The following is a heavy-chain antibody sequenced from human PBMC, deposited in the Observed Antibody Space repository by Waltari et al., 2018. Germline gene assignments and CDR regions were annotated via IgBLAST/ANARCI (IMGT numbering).Heavy chain of an antibody. J-gene: IGHJ4*02. CDR2: INHSGST. D-gene: IGHD5-18*01. CDR1: GGSFSGYY. V-gene: IGHV4-34*01. Sequence: QVQLQQWGAGLLKPSETLSLTCAVYGGSFSGYYWSWIRQPPGKGLEWIGEINHSGSTNVTPSLKSRVTISVDTSKNQFSLKLSSVTAAETAVYYCARSLGYSYDRFSYWGQGTLVTVSS. CDR3: ARSLGYSYDRFSY.